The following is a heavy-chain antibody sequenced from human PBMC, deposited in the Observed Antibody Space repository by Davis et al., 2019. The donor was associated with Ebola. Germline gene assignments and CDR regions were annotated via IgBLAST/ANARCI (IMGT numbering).Heavy chain of an antibody. CDR1: GFTFSSYW. D-gene: IGHD3-3*01. V-gene: IGHV3-7*01. J-gene: IGHJ4*02. CDR3: ARAGYYRFDY. Sequence: GESLKISCAASGFTFSSYWMSWVRQAPGKGLEWVANIKQDGSEKYYVDSVKGRFTISRDNAKNTLFRQMNSLRAEDTAVYYCARAGYYRFDYWGQGILVTVSS. CDR2: IKQDGSEK.